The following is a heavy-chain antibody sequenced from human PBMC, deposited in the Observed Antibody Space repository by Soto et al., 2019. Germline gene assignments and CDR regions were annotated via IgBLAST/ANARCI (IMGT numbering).Heavy chain of an antibody. D-gene: IGHD3-9*01. V-gene: IGHV3-23*01. J-gene: IGHJ4*02. Sequence: EVQLLESGGGLEQPGGSLRLSCAASGFTFRDYAMSWVRQAPGKGLEWVTTITGSSSNLYYSDSVKGRFAISRDNSKNTLYLQMDSLTAEDTAVYYCVKGGAASGLLTHDYWGQGTLVTVSS. CDR2: ITGSSSNL. CDR3: VKGGAASGLLTHDY. CDR1: GFTFRDYA.